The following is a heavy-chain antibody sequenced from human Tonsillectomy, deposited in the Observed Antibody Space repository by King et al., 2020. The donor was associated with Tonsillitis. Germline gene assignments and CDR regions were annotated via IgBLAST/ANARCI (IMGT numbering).Heavy chain of an antibody. CDR3: AREDVIAVAGGGWFDP. J-gene: IGHJ5*02. D-gene: IGHD6-19*01. Sequence: QLVQSGAEVKKPGASVKVSCKASGYTFSGYYMHWVRQAPGQGLEWMGWINLNSGGTKYAQKFQGRVTMTRDTSISTAYMELSRLRSDDTAVYYCAREDVIAVAGGGWFDPWGQGTLVTVSS. CDR2: INLNSGGT. V-gene: IGHV1-2*02. CDR1: GYTFSGYY.